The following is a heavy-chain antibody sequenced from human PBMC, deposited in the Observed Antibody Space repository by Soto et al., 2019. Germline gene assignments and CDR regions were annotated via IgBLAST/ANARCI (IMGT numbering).Heavy chain of an antibody. Sequence: SETLSLTYAVYGGSFSGYYWSWIRQPPGKGLEWIGEINHSGSTNYNPSLKSRVTISVDTSKNQFSLKLSSVTAADTAVYYCARVRRITIFGVVAGFDPWGQGTLVTVSS. D-gene: IGHD3-3*01. CDR2: INHSGST. J-gene: IGHJ5*02. CDR1: GGSFSGYY. CDR3: ARVRRITIFGVVAGFDP. V-gene: IGHV4-34*01.